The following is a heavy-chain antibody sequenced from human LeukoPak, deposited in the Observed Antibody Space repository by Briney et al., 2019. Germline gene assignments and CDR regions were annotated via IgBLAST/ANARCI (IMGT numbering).Heavy chain of an antibody. D-gene: IGHD4-11*01. CDR3: AKVKTTVHLYYFDY. CDR2: INSDGSST. V-gene: IGHV3-74*01. CDR1: GFTFSTSW. Sequence: GGSLRLSCAASGFTFSTSWMHWVRQAPGKGLVWVSRINSDGSSTSYADSVKGRFTISRDNSRNTLYLQMNTLRAEDTAVYYCAKVKTTVHLYYFDYWGQGTLVTVSS. J-gene: IGHJ4*02.